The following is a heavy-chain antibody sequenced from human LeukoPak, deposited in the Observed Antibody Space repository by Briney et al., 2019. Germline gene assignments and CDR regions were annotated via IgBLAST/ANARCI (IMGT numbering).Heavy chain of an antibody. CDR1: GGSISGYY. CDR2: VFYTGAT. V-gene: IGHV4-59*12. Sequence: SETLSLTCTVSGGSISGYYWSWIRRPPGRRLEYIAYVFYTGATNYNPSLEGRVAISVDTSKNQFSLKLSSVTAADTAIYYCARFSSSTWAFDFWGQGILVTISA. CDR3: ARFSSSTWAFDF. D-gene: IGHD6-13*01. J-gene: IGHJ4*02.